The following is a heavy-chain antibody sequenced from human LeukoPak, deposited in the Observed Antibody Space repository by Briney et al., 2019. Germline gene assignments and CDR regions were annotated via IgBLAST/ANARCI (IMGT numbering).Heavy chain of an antibody. CDR1: GFTYDDYA. Sequence: GGSLRLSCAGSGFTYDDYAMHWVRQAPGKGLEWVSSISWNSGNIAYADSVKGRFTISRDNAKNSLYLQMNSLRPDDMALYYCAKGHSSSLWSIFDYWGQGTLVTVSS. D-gene: IGHD6-19*01. J-gene: IGHJ4*02. CDR2: ISWNSGNI. CDR3: AKGHSSSLWSIFDY. V-gene: IGHV3-9*03.